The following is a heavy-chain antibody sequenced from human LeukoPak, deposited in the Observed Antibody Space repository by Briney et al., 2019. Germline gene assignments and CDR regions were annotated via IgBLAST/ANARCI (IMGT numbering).Heavy chain of an antibody. J-gene: IGHJ3*02. CDR1: GFTFISYS. D-gene: IGHD6-19*01. CDR2: ISSSSSYI. CDR3: ASGYSSGSDAFDI. V-gene: IGHV3-21*01. Sequence: PGGSLRLSCAASGFTFISYSMNWVRQAPGKGLEWVSSISSSSSYIYYADSVKGRFTISRDNAKNSLYLQMNSLRAEDTAVYYCASGYSSGSDAFDIWGQGTMVTVSS.